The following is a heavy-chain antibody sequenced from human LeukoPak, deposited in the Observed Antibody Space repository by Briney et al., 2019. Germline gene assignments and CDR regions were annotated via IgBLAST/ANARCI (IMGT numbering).Heavy chain of an antibody. Sequence: SETLSLTCTVSGGSISSYYWGWIRQPPGKGLEWIGYIYYSGSTNYNPSLKSRVTISVDTSKNQFSLKLSSVTAADTAVYYCARMVRGVIRIFDYWGQGTLVTVSS. CDR1: GGSISSYY. V-gene: IGHV4-59*01. D-gene: IGHD3-10*01. CDR3: ARMVRGVIRIFDY. CDR2: IYYSGST. J-gene: IGHJ4*02.